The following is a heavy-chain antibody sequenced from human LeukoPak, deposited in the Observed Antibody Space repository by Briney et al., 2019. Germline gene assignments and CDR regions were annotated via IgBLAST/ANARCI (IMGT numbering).Heavy chain of an antibody. D-gene: IGHD3-10*01. Sequence: PSETLSLTCTVSGGSISRSSYYWGWIRQPPGKGLEWIAAIYYSGSTYYNPSLKSRVTISADTSKNQFSLKLSSVTAADTAVYYCARLTSGHFDYWGQGTLVTVSS. J-gene: IGHJ4*02. V-gene: IGHV4-39*01. CDR3: ARLTSGHFDY. CDR1: GGSISRSSYY. CDR2: IYYSGST.